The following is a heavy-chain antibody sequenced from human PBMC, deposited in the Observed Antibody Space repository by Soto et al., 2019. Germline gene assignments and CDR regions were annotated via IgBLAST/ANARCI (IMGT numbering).Heavy chain of an antibody. Sequence: PSETLSLPCSVSGGSISSSDYYWGWIRQPPGEGLEWIGSIYYSGRTNYNPSLKSRVTISLDTSKNQFSLKLSSVTAADTAVYYCARQEGYSSGCQGYWGQGTLVTVSS. CDR2: IYYSGRT. CDR1: GGSISSSDYY. V-gene: IGHV4-39*01. J-gene: IGHJ4*02. D-gene: IGHD6-19*01. CDR3: ARQEGYSSGCQGY.